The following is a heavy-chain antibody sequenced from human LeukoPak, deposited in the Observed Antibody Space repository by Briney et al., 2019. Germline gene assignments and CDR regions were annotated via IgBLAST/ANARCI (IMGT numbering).Heavy chain of an antibody. D-gene: IGHD1-26*01. Sequence: PGGSLRLSCAASGFTVSSNYMSWVRQAPGKGLEWVSVIYSGGSTNCADSVKGRFTISRDNSKNTLYLQMNSLRAEDTAVYYCAKAIVGATNRGQGTLVTVSS. CDR2: IYSGGST. V-gene: IGHV3-53*01. J-gene: IGHJ4*02. CDR1: GFTVSSNY. CDR3: AKAIVGATN.